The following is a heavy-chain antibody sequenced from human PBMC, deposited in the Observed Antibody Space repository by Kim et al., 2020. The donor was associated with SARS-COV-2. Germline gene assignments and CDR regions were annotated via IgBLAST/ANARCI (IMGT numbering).Heavy chain of an antibody. CDR2: IYYSGST. CDR1: GGSISSGGYY. Sequence: SETLSLTCTVSGGSISSGGYYWSWIRQHPGKGLEWIGYIYYSGSTYYNPSLKSRVTISVDTSKNQFSLKLSSVTAADTAVYYCARVTRWLPAAPGFDYWGQGTLVTVSS. CDR3: ARVTRWLPAAPGFDY. J-gene: IGHJ4*02. D-gene: IGHD3-3*01. V-gene: IGHV4-31*03.